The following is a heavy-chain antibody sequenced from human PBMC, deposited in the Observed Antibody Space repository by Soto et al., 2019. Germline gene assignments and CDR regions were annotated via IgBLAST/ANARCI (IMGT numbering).Heavy chain of an antibody. D-gene: IGHD1-1*01. J-gene: IGHJ6*03. Sequence: ASVKVSCKVSGYTLTELSMHWVRQAPGKGLEWMGGFDPEDGETIYAQKFQGRVTMTEDTSTDTAYMELSSLRSEDTAVYYSAKTTSSKYYYYMDVWGKGTTVTVSS. CDR2: FDPEDGET. CDR1: GYTLTELS. CDR3: AKTTSSKYYYYMDV. V-gene: IGHV1-24*01.